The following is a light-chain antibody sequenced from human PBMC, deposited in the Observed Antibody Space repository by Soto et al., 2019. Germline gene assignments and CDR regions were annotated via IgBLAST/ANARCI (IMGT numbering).Light chain of an antibody. V-gene: IGKV1-39*01. J-gene: IGKJ4*01. CDR1: QSISSY. Sequence: DIQMTQSPSSLSASVGDRVTITCRASQSISSYLNWYQQKPGKAPKLLIYAASSLQSGVPSRFSGSGSGTDFTLTISSLQPEDFETYYCQQRYSPPPTVGGGTKVDIK. CDR2: AAS. CDR3: QQRYSPPPT.